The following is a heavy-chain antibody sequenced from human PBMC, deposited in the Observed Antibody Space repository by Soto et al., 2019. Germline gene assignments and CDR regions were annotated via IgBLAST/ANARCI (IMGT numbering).Heavy chain of an antibody. J-gene: IGHJ5*02. D-gene: IGHD3-16*01. CDR1: GGSISSYY. CDR3: ARDLKEFFSDAKCNWFNP. Sequence: PSETLSLTCTVSGGSISSYYWSWIRQPPGKGLEWIGYIHDSGSTNYNPSLKSRVTISVDTSKNQFSLKLSSVTAADTAVYYCARDLKEFFSDAKCNWFNPCGQETLVTVSA. V-gene: IGHV4-59*01. CDR2: IHDSGST.